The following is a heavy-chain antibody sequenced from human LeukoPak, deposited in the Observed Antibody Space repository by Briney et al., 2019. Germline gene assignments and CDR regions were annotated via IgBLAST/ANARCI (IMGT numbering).Heavy chain of an antibody. V-gene: IGHV3-30*03. CDR1: GFTFSSYG. CDR2: ISYDGSNK. Sequence: GSLRLSCAASGFTFSSYGMHWVRQAPGKGLEWVAVISYDGSNKYYADSVKGRFTISRDNSKNTLYLQMNSLRAEDTAVYYCARGKGYSYGRFDYWGQGTLVTVSS. D-gene: IGHD5-18*01. CDR3: ARGKGYSYGRFDY. J-gene: IGHJ4*02.